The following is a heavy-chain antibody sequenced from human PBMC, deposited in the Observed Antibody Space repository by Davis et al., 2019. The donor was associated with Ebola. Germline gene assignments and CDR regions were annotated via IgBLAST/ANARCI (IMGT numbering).Heavy chain of an antibody. CDR3: AKSWVRHSGDY. J-gene: IGHJ4*02. Sequence: PGGSLRLSCEISGLISSNYVMYWVRQASGKGLEWISASETSYTNFNANYADSGKRRFTIIRHNSRNTVFLQMNRLGVEDTAVYYYAKSWVRHSGDYWGQGTVVTVSS. D-gene: IGHD3-10*01. CDR1: GLISSNYV. CDR2: SETSYTNFNA. V-gene: IGHV3-23*05.